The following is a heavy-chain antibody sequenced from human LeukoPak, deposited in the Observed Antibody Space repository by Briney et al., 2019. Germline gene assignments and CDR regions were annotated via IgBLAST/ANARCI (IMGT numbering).Heavy chain of an antibody. CDR2: VWYDGSNK. CDR3: ARDQGIAVAGTFDYYYYGMDV. J-gene: IGHJ6*02. V-gene: IGHV3-33*01. D-gene: IGHD6-19*01. CDR1: GLTFSSYG. Sequence: GGSLRLSCAASGLTFSSYGMHWVRQAPGKGLEWVAVVWYDGSNKYYADSVKGRFTISRDNSKNTLYLQMNSLRAEDTAVYYCARDQGIAVAGTFDYYYYGMDVWGQGTTVTVSS.